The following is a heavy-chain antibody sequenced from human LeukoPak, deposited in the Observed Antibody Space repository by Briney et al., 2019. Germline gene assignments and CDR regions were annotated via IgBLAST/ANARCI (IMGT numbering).Heavy chain of an antibody. CDR2: INAGNGNT. J-gene: IGHJ5*02. Sequence: VASVKVSCKASGHTFTSYAMHWVRQAPGQRLEWMGWINAGNGNTKYSQKFQGRVTITRDTSASTAYMELSSLRSEDTAAYYCARVRWFGELNWFDPWGQGTLVTVSS. CDR3: ARVRWFGELNWFDP. V-gene: IGHV1-3*01. D-gene: IGHD3-10*01. CDR1: GHTFTSYA.